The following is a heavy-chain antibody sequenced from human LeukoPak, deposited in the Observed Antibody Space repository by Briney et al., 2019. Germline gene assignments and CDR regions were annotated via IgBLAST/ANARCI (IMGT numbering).Heavy chain of an antibody. J-gene: IGHJ3*02. CDR1: GYTFTSYY. D-gene: IGHD4-23*01. V-gene: IGHV1-46*01. CDR2: INPSAGST. CDR3: ARGYGGISDAFDI. Sequence: ASVKVSCKASGYTFTSYYMHWVRQAPGQGLGWLGIINPSAGSTSYARKFQGRVTMTRDTSTSTVNMDLSSLRSEDTAVYYCARGYGGISDAFDIWGQGTLVTVSS.